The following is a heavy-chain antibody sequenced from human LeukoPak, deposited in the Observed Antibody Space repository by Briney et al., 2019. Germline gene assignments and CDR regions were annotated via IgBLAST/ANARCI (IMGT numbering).Heavy chain of an antibody. D-gene: IGHD2-15*01. CDR3: ARDGCSGGSCVDY. J-gene: IGHJ4*02. V-gene: IGHV1-46*01. CDR2: INPSGGST. CDR1: GYTFTSYY. Sequence: ASVKVSCKASGYTFTSYYMHWVRQAPGQGLEWMGIINPSGGSTSYAQKFQGRVTMTRDTSTSTAYMELRSLRSDDTAVYYCARDGCSGGSCVDYWGQGTLVTVSS.